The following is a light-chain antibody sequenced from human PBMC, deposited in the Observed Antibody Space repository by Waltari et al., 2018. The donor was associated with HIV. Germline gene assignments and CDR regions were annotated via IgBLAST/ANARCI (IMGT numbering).Light chain of an antibody. CDR1: QSVTSNY. CDR2: GAS. CDR3: QQYGTSQWT. V-gene: IGKV3-20*01. J-gene: IGKJ1*01. Sequence: EIVLTQSPGTLSSSPGERAALSCRASQSVTSNYFAWYQQKPGRAPRLLISGASNRASGIPDRFSGSGAGTDFTLTISRLEPEDFAVYYCQQYGTSQWTFGRGTKVEI.